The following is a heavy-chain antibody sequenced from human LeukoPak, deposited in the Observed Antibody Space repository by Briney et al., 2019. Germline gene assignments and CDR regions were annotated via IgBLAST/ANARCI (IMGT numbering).Heavy chain of an antibody. CDR1: GYSISSGYY. D-gene: IGHD3-3*01. CDR3: ARLSLKVLEWSPTKGKETRYFDY. V-gene: IGHV4-38-2*02. CDR2: IYHSGST. J-gene: IGHJ4*02. Sequence: SETLSLTCTVSGYSISSGYYWGWIRHPPGKGLEWIGRIYHSGSTNYNPSLKSRVTILVDKSKNQFSLKLSSVTAADTAVYYCARLSLKVLEWSPTKGKETRYFDYWGQGTLVTVSS.